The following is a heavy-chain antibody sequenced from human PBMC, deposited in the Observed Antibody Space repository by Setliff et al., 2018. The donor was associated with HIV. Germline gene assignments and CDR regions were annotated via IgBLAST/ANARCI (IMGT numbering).Heavy chain of an antibody. CDR1: GFIFTYYY. Sequence: ASVKVSCKTSGFIFTYYYLHWVRQAPGQGLEWMGRINPHSGVTDVAQKFQGRVTMTRDTSISTGYMELSGLRSDDTAMYYCARARDSSSGQDNWGQGTLVTVSS. V-gene: IGHV1-2*06. J-gene: IGHJ4*02. D-gene: IGHD3-3*01. CDR3: ARARDSSSGQDN. CDR2: INPHSGVT.